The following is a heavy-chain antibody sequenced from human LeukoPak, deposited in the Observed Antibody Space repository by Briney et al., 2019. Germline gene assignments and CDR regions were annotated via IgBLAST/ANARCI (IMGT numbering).Heavy chain of an antibody. V-gene: IGHV3-23*01. CDR1: GFTFSSYA. J-gene: IGHJ6*02. CDR3: AKHIAVAANTRDYYGMDV. Sequence: GGSLRLSCAASGFTFSSYAMSWVRQAPGKGLEWVSAISGSGGSTYYADSVKGRFTISRDNSKNTLYLQMNSLRAEDTAVYYCAKHIAVAANTRDYYGMDVWGQGTTVTVSS. D-gene: IGHD6-19*01. CDR2: ISGSGGST.